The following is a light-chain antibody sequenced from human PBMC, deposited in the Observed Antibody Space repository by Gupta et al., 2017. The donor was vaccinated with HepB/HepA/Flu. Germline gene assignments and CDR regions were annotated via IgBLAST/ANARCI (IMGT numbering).Light chain of an antibody. Sequence: EIVLTQSTATLSLSPGERATLSCRPSQSVSSYLAWYQQKPGQTPRLLIYDASKRATGIPARFSGSGSGTDFTLTISSLEPEDFAVYYCQQHINWPLTFGGGTKVEIK. CDR1: QSVSSY. V-gene: IGKV3-11*01. J-gene: IGKJ4*01. CDR3: QQHINWPLT. CDR2: DAS.